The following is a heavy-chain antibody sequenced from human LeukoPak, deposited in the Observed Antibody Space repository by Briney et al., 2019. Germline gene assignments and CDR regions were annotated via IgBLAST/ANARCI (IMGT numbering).Heavy chain of an antibody. V-gene: IGHV3-72*01. CDR2: TRNKANTYTT. CDR1: GFTFSDHY. Sequence: PGGSLRLSCAASGFTFSDHYMDWVRQAPGKGLEWVGRTRNKANTYTTEYAASVKGRFTISRDDSKNSLYLQMNSLKTEDTAVYYCARALYDSGAYYFDYWGQGTLVTVSS. CDR3: ARALYDSGAYYFDY. D-gene: IGHD3-22*01. J-gene: IGHJ4*02.